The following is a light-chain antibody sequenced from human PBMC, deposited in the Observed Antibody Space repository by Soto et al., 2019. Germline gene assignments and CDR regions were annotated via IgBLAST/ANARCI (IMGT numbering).Light chain of an antibody. CDR2: DVT. CDR3: SSFTTSSTYV. V-gene: IGLV2-18*02. J-gene: IGLJ1*01. CDR1: SSDDGSYNR. Sequence: QSVLTQPPSVSGSPGQSVAISCTGTSSDDGSYNRVAWYQQPPGTAPKLIIYDVTNRPSGVPDRFSGSKSGNTAPLTISGLQAEDEADYYCSSFTTSSTYVFGTGTKVTVL.